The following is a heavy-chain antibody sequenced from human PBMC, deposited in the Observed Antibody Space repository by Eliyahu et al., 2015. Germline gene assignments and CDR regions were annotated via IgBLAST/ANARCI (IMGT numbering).Heavy chain of an antibody. D-gene: IGHD3-22*01. CDR3: ARDYYYDSTGY. J-gene: IGHJ4*02. CDR2: IKQDGSEK. Sequence: EVQLVESGGGLVQPGGSLRLSCAASGXTFSNYWMNWVRQAPGKGLEWVANIKQDGSEKYYVDSVKGRFTISRDNTKNSLYLQMNSLRAEDTAVYYCARDYYYDSTGYWGQGTLVTVSS. CDR1: GXTFSNYW. V-gene: IGHV3-7*01.